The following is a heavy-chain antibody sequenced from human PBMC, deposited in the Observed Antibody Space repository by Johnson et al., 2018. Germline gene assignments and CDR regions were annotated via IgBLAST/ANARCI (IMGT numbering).Heavy chain of an antibody. J-gene: IGHJ3*02. V-gene: IGHV3-23*04. CDR3: TTDLSLDI. CDR2: LSGSGGST. Sequence: VQLVQSGGGLVQPGGSLRLSCAASGFTFSSYAMSWVRQAPGKGLEWVSALSGSGGSTYYADSVKGRFTISRDNSNNTLYLQMNSLKTEDTAVYHRTTDLSLDIWGQGAWVTVAS. CDR1: GFTFSSYA.